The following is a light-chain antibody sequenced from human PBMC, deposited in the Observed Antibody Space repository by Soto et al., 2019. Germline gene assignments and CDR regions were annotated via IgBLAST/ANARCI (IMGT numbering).Light chain of an antibody. J-gene: IGLJ3*02. V-gene: IGLV4-69*01. CDR1: SGHSSYA. Sequence: QPVQTQSPSASASLGASVKLTCTLSSGHSSYAIAWHQQQPEKGPRYLMKLNSDGSHSKGDGIPDRFSGSSSGAERYLTISCLQSEDEADYYCQTWGTGIRVFGGGTKLTVL. CDR2: LNSDGSH. CDR3: QTWGTGIRV.